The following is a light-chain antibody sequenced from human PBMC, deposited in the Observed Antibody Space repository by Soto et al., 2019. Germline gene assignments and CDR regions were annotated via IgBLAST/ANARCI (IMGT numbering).Light chain of an antibody. CDR3: QQRNNWPPSIP. Sequence: EIVLTQSPATLSLSPGERATLSCSASQSVGGHLAWYQQKPGQAPRLLIYDASGRATGIPARFSGSGSETDFTLTISSLEPDDFAVYCCQQRNNWPPSIPFGQGTLLAIK. J-gene: IGKJ5*01. CDR1: QSVGGH. CDR2: DAS. V-gene: IGKV3-11*01.